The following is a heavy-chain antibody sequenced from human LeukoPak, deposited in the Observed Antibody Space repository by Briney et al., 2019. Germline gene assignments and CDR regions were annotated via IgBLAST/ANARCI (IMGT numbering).Heavy chain of an antibody. CDR3: ARDGYSYGSFDY. V-gene: IGHV3-53*01. CDR2: IYSGGST. CDR1: GFTVSSNY. Sequence: GGSLRLSCAASGFTVSSNYMSWVRQAPGKGLEWVSVIYSGGSTYYADSVKGRFTISRDNSKNTLYLQMNSLRAEGTAVYYCARDGYSYGSFDYWGQGTLVTVSS. D-gene: IGHD5-18*01. J-gene: IGHJ4*02.